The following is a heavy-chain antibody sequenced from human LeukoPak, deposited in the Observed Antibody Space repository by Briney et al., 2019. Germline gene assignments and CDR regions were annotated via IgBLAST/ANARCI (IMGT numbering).Heavy chain of an antibody. J-gene: IGHJ3*02. V-gene: IGHV3-21*01. CDR1: GFTFSSYS. Sequence: GGSLRLSCAASGFTFSSYSMNWVRQAAGEGLEWGSSISSSSSYIYYADSVKGRFTISRDNAKNSLYLQMNSLRAEDTAVYYCARILRGWYWGANDAFDIWGQGTMVTVSS. CDR2: ISSSSSYI. CDR3: ARILRGWYWGANDAFDI. D-gene: IGHD6-19*01.